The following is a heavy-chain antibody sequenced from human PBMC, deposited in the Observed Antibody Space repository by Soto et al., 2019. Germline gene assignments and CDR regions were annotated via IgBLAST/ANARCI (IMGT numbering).Heavy chain of an antibody. Sequence: GASVKVSCKASGYTFTSYYMHWLRQAPGQGLEWMGIINPSGGSTSYAQKFQGRVTMTRDTSTSTVYMELSSLRSEDTAVYYCATVPATALGIFYWGQGTLVTVSS. CDR2: INPSGGST. J-gene: IGHJ4*02. V-gene: IGHV1-46*01. CDR3: ATVPATALGIFY. CDR1: GYTFTSYY. D-gene: IGHD2-2*01.